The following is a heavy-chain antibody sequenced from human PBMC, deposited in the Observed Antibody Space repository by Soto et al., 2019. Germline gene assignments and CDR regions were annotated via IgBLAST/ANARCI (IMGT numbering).Heavy chain of an antibody. CDR2: IIPIFGIE. J-gene: IGHJ5*02. V-gene: IGHV1-69*17. CDR1: GGPFSSYA. Sequence: QVQLVQSGAEVKKPGSSVKVSCKASGGPFSSYAISWVRQAPGQGLEWMGGIIPIFGIENYSQKVQGRVTITADKSTSTFYMELSSLRFEDTAVYYCAHEGGHESGFDPWGQGTLVTVSS. CDR3: AHEGGHESGFDP. D-gene: IGHD2-15*01.